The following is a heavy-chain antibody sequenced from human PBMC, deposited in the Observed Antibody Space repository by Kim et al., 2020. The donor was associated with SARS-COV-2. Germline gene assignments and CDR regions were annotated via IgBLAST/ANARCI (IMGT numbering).Heavy chain of an antibody. Sequence: SETLSLTCTVSGGSMNSGTYYWGWIRQAPGMGLEWIGNIYKDGSGYYNPSLKSRVTISVDPSTNQFSLQLRYVTAADTSVYYCARHAGSRGYYGSASYYYLDFWGQGTLVTVSS. CDR3: ARHAGSRGYYGSASYYYLDF. V-gene: IGHV4-39*01. J-gene: IGHJ4*02. CDR1: GGSMNSGTYY. CDR2: IYKDGSG. D-gene: IGHD3-10*01.